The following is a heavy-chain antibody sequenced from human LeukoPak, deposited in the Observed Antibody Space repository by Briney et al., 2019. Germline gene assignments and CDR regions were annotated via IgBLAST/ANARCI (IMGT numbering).Heavy chain of an antibody. CDR3: ARDAGGAVAGSFDY. J-gene: IGHJ4*02. CDR1: GYTFTGYY. V-gene: IGHV1-2*02. D-gene: IGHD6-19*01. Sequence: AASVKVSCKASGYTFTGYYMHWVRQAPGQGLEWMGWINPNSGGTNYAQKFQGRVTMTRDTSISTAYMELSRLRSDDTAVYYCARDAGGAVAGSFDYWGQGTLVTVSS. CDR2: INPNSGGT.